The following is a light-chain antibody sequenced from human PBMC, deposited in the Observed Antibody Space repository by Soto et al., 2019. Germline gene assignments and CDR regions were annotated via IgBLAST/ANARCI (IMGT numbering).Light chain of an antibody. CDR3: QQYNNWPLYT. V-gene: IGKV3-15*01. Sequence: EIVMTQSPRTLSVSPGERATLSCRASQGIGTNLAWYQQRPGQAPRLLIYAASSRATDIPARFTGRGSGTEFTLTISSLQSEDFAVYFCQQYNNWPLYTFGQGTKLEI. J-gene: IGKJ2*01. CDR2: AAS. CDR1: QGIGTN.